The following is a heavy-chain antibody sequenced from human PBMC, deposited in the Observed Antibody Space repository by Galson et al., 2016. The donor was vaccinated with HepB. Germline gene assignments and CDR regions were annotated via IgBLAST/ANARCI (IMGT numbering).Heavy chain of an antibody. CDR1: GFIFSDYA. D-gene: IGHD3-10*01. V-gene: IGHV3-23*01. CDR3: ARFGDSGTYRDRCWFGA. CDR2: ISGSGSST. Sequence: SLRLSCAASGFIFSDYAMNWVRQAPGKGLEWVSSISGSGSSTYYADSVKGRFTISRDSSNNTLYLQMNSLRAEDTDVYYRARFGDSGTYRDRCWFGAWGQGTLVTVSS. J-gene: IGHJ5*02.